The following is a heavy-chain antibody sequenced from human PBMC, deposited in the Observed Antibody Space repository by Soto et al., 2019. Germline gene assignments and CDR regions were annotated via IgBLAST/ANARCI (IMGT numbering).Heavy chain of an antibody. Sequence: GGSLRLSCAASGSTFSRYEMNWVRQAPGKGLEWVSYISGSSSMIYYADSVKGRFTISRDNAKNSLYLQMNSLGAEDTAVYYCANDFWSEYSWGQGTLVTVYS. D-gene: IGHD3-3*01. J-gene: IGHJ5*02. CDR3: ANDFWSEYS. CDR1: GSTFSRYE. V-gene: IGHV3-48*03. CDR2: ISGSSSMI.